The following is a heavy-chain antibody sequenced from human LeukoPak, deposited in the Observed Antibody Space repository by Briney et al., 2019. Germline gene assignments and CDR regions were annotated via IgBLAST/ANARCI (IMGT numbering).Heavy chain of an antibody. CDR1: GFTFSSYA. D-gene: IGHD6-13*01. CDR3: IPPAAGLRRTISTEYFQH. CDR2: ISGSGETI. J-gene: IGHJ1*01. Sequence: GGSLRLSCAASGFTFSSYAMSWVRQAPGKGLEWVSYISGSGETIYYADSVKGRFTISRDNANKSLYLHMSSLRVEDTAIYYCIPPAAGLRRTISTEYFQHWGQGALVTVSS. V-gene: IGHV3-48*03.